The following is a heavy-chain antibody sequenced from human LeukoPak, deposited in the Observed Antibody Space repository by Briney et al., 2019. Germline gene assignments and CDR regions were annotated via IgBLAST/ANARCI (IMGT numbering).Heavy chain of an antibody. Sequence: PGGSLRLSCAASGFTFGTYSLNWVRQAPGMGLEWVSSISGDSRDKHYADSVKGRFTISRDNARKSLYLQMNSLRAEDTAVYYCPILWFVDLPPPASADYWGQGTLVTVSS. CDR3: PILWFVDLPPPASADY. CDR2: ISGDSRDK. J-gene: IGHJ4*02. CDR1: GFTFGTYS. D-gene: IGHD3-10*01. V-gene: IGHV3-21*01.